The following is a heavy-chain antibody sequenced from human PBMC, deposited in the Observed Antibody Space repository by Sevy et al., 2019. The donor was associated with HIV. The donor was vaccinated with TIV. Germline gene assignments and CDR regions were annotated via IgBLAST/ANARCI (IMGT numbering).Heavy chain of an antibody. D-gene: IGHD2-15*01. Sequence: SETLSLTCTVSGGSISSYYWSWIRHPPGKGLEWIGYIYYSGSTNYNPSLKSRVTISVDTSKNQFSLKLSSVTAADTAVYYCARHGSGHFDYWGQGTLVTVSS. CDR2: IYYSGST. V-gene: IGHV4-59*08. J-gene: IGHJ4*02. CDR3: ARHGSGHFDY. CDR1: GGSISSYY.